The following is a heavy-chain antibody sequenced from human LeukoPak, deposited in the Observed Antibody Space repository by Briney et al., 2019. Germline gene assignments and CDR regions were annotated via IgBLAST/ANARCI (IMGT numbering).Heavy chain of an antibody. J-gene: IGHJ6*03. CDR2: IYYDAST. D-gene: IGHD2-2*01. Sequence: SDTMSFTCSASDGSISSHNWSWIRKPPGKGLEWIGYIYYDASTNYNPSLKSRVTISADTSNNQFSLKLSSVTASDTAVYYCARVGGCSSTTCSWIYYNYYMDVWGKGATVTVSS. CDR1: DGSISSHN. CDR3: ARVGGCSSTTCSWIYYNYYMDV. V-gene: IGHV4-59*11.